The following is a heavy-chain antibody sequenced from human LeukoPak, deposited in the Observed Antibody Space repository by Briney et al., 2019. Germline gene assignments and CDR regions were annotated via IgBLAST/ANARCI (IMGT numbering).Heavy chain of an antibody. CDR3: ARHREWVSGSGKYYYYLDV. CDR1: GGSISTSTYY. CDR2: IYYSGST. V-gene: IGHV4-39*01. Sequence: PSETLSLTCTVSGGSISTSTYYWGWIRQPPGKGLEWIGSIYYSGSTYYNPSLKSRVTISVDTSKNQFSLKLSSVTAADTAVYYCARHREWVSGSGKYYYYLDVWGKGTTVTVSS. J-gene: IGHJ6*03. D-gene: IGHD6-6*01.